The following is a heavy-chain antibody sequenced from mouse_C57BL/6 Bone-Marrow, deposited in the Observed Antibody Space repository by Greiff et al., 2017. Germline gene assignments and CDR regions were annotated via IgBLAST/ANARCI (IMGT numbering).Heavy chain of an antibody. CDR2: IYPRSGNT. J-gene: IGHJ3*02. Sequence: QVQLQQSGAELVRPGASVKLSCKASGYTFTSYGISWVKQRTGQGLEWIGKIYPRSGNTYYNEKFKGKATLTADKSSSTAYMELRRLTSEDSAVFVVAGGPSDYYDCNPVLGYWGQGTLVTVSA. D-gene: IGHD1-1*01. CDR3: AGGPSDYYDCNPVLGY. V-gene: IGHV1-81*01. CDR1: GYTFTSYG.